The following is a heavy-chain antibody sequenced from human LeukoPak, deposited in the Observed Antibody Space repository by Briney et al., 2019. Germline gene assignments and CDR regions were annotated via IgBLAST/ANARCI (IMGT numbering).Heavy chain of an antibody. J-gene: IGHJ6*02. Sequence: SETLSLTCAVSGGSISSGGYSWSWIRQPPGKGLERIGYIYHSGSTYYNPSLKSRVTISVDRSKNQFSLKLSSVTAADTAVYYCAREKADYYYGMDVWGQGTTVTVSS. V-gene: IGHV4-30-2*01. CDR3: AREKADYYYGMDV. CDR2: IYHSGST. CDR1: GGSISSGGYS.